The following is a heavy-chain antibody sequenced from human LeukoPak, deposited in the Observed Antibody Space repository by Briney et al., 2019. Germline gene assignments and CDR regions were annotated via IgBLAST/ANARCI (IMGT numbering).Heavy chain of an antibody. CDR3: ARGIGWLQLEEFDY. V-gene: IGHV4-61*05. CDR2: IYYSGST. J-gene: IGHJ4*02. Sequence: SETLSLTCIVSGGSISNSSYYWGWIRQPPGKGLEWIGYIYYSGSTNYNPSLKSRVTISVDTSKNQFSLKLSSVTAADTAVYYCARGIGWLQLEEFDYWGQGTLVTVSS. CDR1: GGSISNSSYY. D-gene: IGHD5-24*01.